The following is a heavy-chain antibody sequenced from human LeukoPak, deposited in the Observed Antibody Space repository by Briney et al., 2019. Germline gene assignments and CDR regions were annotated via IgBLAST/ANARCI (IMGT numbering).Heavy chain of an antibody. CDR3: AKGGYSSRNNQPTRPDY. CDR2: ISYDGTNK. J-gene: IGHJ4*02. CDR1: GFTFSSYG. Sequence: PGRSLRLSCAASGFTFSSYGMHWVRQAPGKGLEWVAVISYDGTNKYYADSAKGRFTISRDNSKNTLYLQMNSLRAEDTAVYYCAKGGYSSRNNQPTRPDYWGQGTLVTVSS. D-gene: IGHD6-13*01. V-gene: IGHV3-30*18.